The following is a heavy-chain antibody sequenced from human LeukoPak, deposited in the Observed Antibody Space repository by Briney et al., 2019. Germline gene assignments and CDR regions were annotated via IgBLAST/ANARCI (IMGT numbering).Heavy chain of an antibody. D-gene: IGHD6-13*01. Sequence: GGSLRLSCATYRFTFSSYSMNWVRQAPGKGLEWVSSIGPSGGSIFYADSVKGRFSISRDNAKNSLYLQTNSLRAEDTAVYYCARDLRRIADYYFDFWGQGTLVTVSS. CDR1: RFTFSSYS. CDR2: IGPSGGSI. CDR3: ARDLRRIADYYFDF. V-gene: IGHV3-21*01. J-gene: IGHJ4*02.